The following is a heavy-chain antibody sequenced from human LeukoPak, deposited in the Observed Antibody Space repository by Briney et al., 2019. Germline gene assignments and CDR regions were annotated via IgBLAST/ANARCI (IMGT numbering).Heavy chain of an antibody. CDR2: ISAYDGNT. D-gene: IGHD3-3*01. Sequence: ASVKVCCKASGYTFISYGISWVRQAPGQGLEWMGWISAYDGNTNYAQKLQGRVTMTTDTSTSTAYMELRSLRSDDTAVYYCARDKGRFLEWLLLGDSPIDPWGQGTLVTVSS. CDR3: ARDKGRFLEWLLLGDSPIDP. V-gene: IGHV1-18*01. J-gene: IGHJ5*02. CDR1: GYTFISYG.